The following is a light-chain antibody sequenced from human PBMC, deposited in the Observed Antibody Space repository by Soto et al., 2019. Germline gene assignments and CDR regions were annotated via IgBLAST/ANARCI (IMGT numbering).Light chain of an antibody. Sequence: EGVLTQSPVTLSLSPGETATLSCRASQSFRGLLAWYQKKPGQAPRLLIYDAYNRATGIPPRFSGSGSGTDFNLTISSLETEDSAVYDCQQRHMWTITVGQGTRLEIK. CDR1: QSFRGL. CDR3: QQRHMWTIT. J-gene: IGKJ5*01. CDR2: DAY. V-gene: IGKV3-11*01.